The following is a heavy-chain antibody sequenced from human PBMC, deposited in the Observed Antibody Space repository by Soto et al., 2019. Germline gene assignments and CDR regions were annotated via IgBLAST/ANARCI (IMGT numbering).Heavy chain of an antibody. J-gene: IGHJ4*02. CDR2: ISGSGSKT. V-gene: IGHV3-23*01. D-gene: IGHD1-26*01. CDR3: ARDPSHAYYTLFYYYDY. CDR1: GFTFSTYA. Sequence: GGSLRLSCVASGFTFSTYAMSWVRQAPGKGLEWVSSISGSGSKTYYADSVKGRFTISRDDSKSTLYLQMNSLRAEDTAVYYCARDPSHAYYTLFYYYDYWGQGALVTVSS.